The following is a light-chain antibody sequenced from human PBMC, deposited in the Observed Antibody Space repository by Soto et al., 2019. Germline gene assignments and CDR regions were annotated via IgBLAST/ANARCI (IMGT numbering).Light chain of an antibody. Sequence: DIQMTQSPSSLSASVGDRVTITCQASQVISTYLNWYQQKPGKAPKLLIYDASNLETGVPSRFSGSGSGTDFTFTISSLQPEDIATYYCQQFEDFPRAIIFGQGTRLDLK. CDR2: DAS. CDR3: QQFEDFPRAII. V-gene: IGKV1-33*01. CDR1: QVISTY. J-gene: IGKJ5*01.